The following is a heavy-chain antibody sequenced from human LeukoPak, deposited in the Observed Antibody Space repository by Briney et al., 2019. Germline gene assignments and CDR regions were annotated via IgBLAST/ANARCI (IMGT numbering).Heavy chain of an antibody. CDR3: ARVGSSSSPYYCDY. D-gene: IGHD6-6*01. CDR1: GGSFSGYY. Sequence: SETLSLTCAVYGGSFSGYYWSWIRQPPGKGLGWIGEINHSGSTNYNPSLKSRVTISVDTSKNQFSLKLSSVTAADTAVYYCARVGSSSSPYYCDYWGQGTLVTVSS. V-gene: IGHV4-34*01. J-gene: IGHJ4*02. CDR2: INHSGST.